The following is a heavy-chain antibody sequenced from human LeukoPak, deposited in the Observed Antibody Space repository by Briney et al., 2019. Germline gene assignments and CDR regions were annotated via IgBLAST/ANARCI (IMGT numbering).Heavy chain of an antibody. CDR3: ARGGLYYYDGFDY. D-gene: IGHD3-22*01. CDR2: IIPIFGTA. Sequence: SVKVSCKASGYTFTSYYMHWVRQAPGQGLEWMGGIIPIFGTANYAQKFQGRVTITADKSTSTAYMELSSLRSEDTAVYYCARGGLYYYDGFDYWGQGTLVTVSS. J-gene: IGHJ4*02. V-gene: IGHV1-69*06. CDR1: GYTFTSYY.